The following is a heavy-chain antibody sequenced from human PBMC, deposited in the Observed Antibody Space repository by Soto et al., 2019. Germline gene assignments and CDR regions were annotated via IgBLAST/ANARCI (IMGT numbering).Heavy chain of an antibody. V-gene: IGHV1-18*04. J-gene: IGHJ5*02. CDR3: ARGNYRWFDP. CDR1: GYTFTSYY. CDR2: ISANNGNT. D-gene: IGHD1-1*01. Sequence: ASVKVSCKASGYTFTSYYMHWVRQAPGQGLEWMGWISANNGNTNYAQKLQGRVTMTTDTSTSTAYMELRSLRSDDTAVYYCARGNYRWFDPWGQETLVTVSS.